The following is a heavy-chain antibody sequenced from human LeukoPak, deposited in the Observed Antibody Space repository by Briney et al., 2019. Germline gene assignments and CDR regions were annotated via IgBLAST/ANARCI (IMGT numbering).Heavy chain of an antibody. D-gene: IGHD6-19*01. V-gene: IGHV3-7*01. J-gene: IGHJ4*02. CDR2: IKQDGSEK. CDR1: GFTFSSRDW. CDR3: ARDQGSGWPLGFFDY. Sequence: PGGSLRLSCVASGFTFSSRDWMTWVRQAPGKGLEWVANIKQDGSEKNYVDSVKGRFTISRDNAKNSLYLQMNSLRAEDTAVYYCARDQGSGWPLGFFDYWGQGTLVTVSS.